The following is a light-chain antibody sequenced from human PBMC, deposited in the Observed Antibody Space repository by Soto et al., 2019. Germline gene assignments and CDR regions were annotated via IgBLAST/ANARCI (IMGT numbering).Light chain of an antibody. CDR1: SSDVGGYNY. CDR2: DVS. J-gene: IGLJ2*01. CDR3: RSYTGSSTPVV. Sequence: QSALTQPASVSGSPGQSITISCTGTSSDVGGYNYVSWYQQHPGKAPKLMIYDVSNRPSGVSNRFSGSKSGNTASLNISGLQAEDEADYYCRSYTGSSTPVVFGGGTKLTVL. V-gene: IGLV2-14*01.